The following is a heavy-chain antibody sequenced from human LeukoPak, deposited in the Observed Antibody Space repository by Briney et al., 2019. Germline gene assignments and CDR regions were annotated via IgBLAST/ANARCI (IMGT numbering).Heavy chain of an antibody. Sequence: GSLRLSCAASGFTFSSYSMNWVRQAPGKGMEWVTGISDGGDTTYDAGSVKGRFTVSRDNSKNILYLQMNSLRAEDTAIYYCAKTQRFFDHWGQGSLVTVSS. V-gene: IGHV3-23*01. CDR1: GFTFSSYS. J-gene: IGHJ4*02. CDR3: AKTQRFFDH. CDR2: ISDGGDTT.